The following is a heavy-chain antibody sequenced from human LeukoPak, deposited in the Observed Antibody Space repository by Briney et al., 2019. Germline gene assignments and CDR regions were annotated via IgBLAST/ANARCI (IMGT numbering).Heavy chain of an antibody. J-gene: IGHJ6*02. V-gene: IGHV3-21*01. CDR3: AMSNYYDSSGYYYYYYGMGV. CDR1: GFTFSSYS. D-gene: IGHD3-22*01. CDR2: ISSSSSYI. Sequence: GSLRLSCAASGFTFSSYSMNWVRQAPGKGLEWVSSISSSSSYIYYADSVKGRFTISRDNAKNSLYLQMNSLRAEDTAVYYCAMSNYYDSSGYYYYYYGMGVWGQGTTVTVSS.